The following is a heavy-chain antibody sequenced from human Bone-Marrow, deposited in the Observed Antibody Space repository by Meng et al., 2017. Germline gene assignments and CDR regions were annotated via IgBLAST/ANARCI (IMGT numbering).Heavy chain of an antibody. CDR1: GGSIRSIDW. J-gene: IGHJ4*02. Sequence: QRQESGPGLVKPSGTLSLTCVVSGGSIRSIDWWSWVRQPPGKGLEWIGEIYHGGDTNYNPSLKSRVTIAIDRSKNQFSLKLSSVTAADTAVYYCASWIYSCGWQWGQGTLVTVSS. D-gene: IGHD6-19*01. CDR3: ASWIYSCGWQ. CDR2: IYHGGDT. V-gene: IGHV4/OR15-8*02.